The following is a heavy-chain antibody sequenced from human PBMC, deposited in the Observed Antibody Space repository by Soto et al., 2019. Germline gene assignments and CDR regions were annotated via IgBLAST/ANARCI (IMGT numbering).Heavy chain of an antibody. D-gene: IGHD3-10*01. CDR1: GFTLREYY. V-gene: IGHV3-11*01. CDR3: ARDQMRITMVRGATGWFDP. Sequence: GGSPRPPCAASGFTLREYYLSWIRPAPWKGEEWISYIRPCGSNLYYPDSVKGRFTISRDNAKNSLYLQMNSLRAEDTAVYYCARDQMRITMVRGATGWFDPWGQGTLVTVSS. J-gene: IGHJ5*02. CDR2: IRPCGSNL.